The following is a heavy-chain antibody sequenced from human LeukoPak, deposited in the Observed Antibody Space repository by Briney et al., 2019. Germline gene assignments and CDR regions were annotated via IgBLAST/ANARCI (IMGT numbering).Heavy chain of an antibody. D-gene: IGHD2-2*01. Sequence: GGSLRLSCAASGFSFSSYSMYWIRQAPGKGLELVAHISHSSSNIDYADSVKGRFTISRDNAKNSLYLQMNSLRAEDTAVYYCARDSPGYCSSTSCRAFDIWGQGTMVTVSS. J-gene: IGHJ3*02. CDR2: ISHSSSNI. V-gene: IGHV3-48*04. CDR3: ARDSPGYCSSTSCRAFDI. CDR1: GFSFSSYS.